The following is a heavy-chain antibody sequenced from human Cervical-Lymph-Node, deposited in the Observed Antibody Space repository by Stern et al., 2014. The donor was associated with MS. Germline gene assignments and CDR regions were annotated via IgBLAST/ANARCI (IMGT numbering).Heavy chain of an antibody. D-gene: IGHD4-23*01. V-gene: IGHV4-61*02. CDR2: IYASGNT. Sequence: QLQLQESGPGLVKPSQTLSLTCTVSGGSISSGSYYWTWIRQPAGKGLEWIGRIYASGNTNYNPSLKSRLTISVDTSRNPFSLKLSSGTAADTAIYYCARGGGGNSPSSRHYFHSWGQGALVTVSS. CDR1: GGSISSGSYY. CDR3: ARGGGGNSPSSRHYFHS. J-gene: IGHJ4*02.